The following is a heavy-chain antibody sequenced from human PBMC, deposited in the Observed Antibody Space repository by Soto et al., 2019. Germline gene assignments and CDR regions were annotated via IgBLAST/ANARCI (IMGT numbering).Heavy chain of an antibody. CDR2: ISSTTNYI. J-gene: IGHJ4*02. CDR3: ARESEDLTSNFDY. V-gene: IGHV3-21*06. CDR1: GFTFTRYS. Sequence: GGSLRLSCAASGFTFTRYSMNWVRQAPGKGLEWVSSISSTTNYIYYGDSMKGRFTISRDNAKNSLYLEMNSLRAEDTVVYYCARESEDLTSNFDYWGQGTLVTVSS.